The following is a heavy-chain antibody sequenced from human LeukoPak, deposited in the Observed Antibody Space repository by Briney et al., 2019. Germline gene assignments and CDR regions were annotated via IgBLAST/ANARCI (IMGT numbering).Heavy chain of an antibody. CDR3: ARDGYYYDSRGVGMDV. D-gene: IGHD3-22*01. V-gene: IGHV3-11*01. CDR1: GFTFSDYY. Sequence: PGGSLRLSCAASGFTFSDYYMSWIRQAPGKGLEWVSYISSSGSTIYCADSVKGRFTISRDNAKNSLYLQMNSLRAEDTAVYYCARDGYYYDSRGVGMDVWGQGTTVTVSS. CDR2: ISSSGSTI. J-gene: IGHJ6*02.